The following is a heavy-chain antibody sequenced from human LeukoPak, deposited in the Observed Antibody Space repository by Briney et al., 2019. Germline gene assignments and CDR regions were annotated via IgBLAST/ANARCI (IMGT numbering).Heavy chain of an antibody. V-gene: IGHV3-66*01. J-gene: IGHJ3*02. D-gene: IGHD5-18*01. CDR2: IYSGGST. Sequence: GGSLRLSCAASGFTVSSNYMSWVRQAPGKGLEWVSVIYSGGSTYYADSVKGRFTISRDHSKNPLYLQMNSLRAEDTAVYYCARDLSGYGGTDGAFDIWGQGTMVTVSS. CDR1: GFTVSSNY. CDR3: ARDLSGYGGTDGAFDI.